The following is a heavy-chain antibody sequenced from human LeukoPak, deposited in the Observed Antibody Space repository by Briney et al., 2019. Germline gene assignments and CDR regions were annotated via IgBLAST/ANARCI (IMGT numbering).Heavy chain of an antibody. D-gene: IGHD3-10*01. CDR3: ARCYASGSYGIDY. V-gene: IGHV3-21*01. Sequence: PGGSLRLSCAASGFTFGRYSMNWVRQVPGKGLQWVSSISSTSSYIYYADSVKGRFTVSRDNAKNSLSLQMDSLGAEDTAVYYCARCYASGSYGIDYWGQGTLVTVSS. CDR1: GFTFGRYS. CDR2: ISSTSSYI. J-gene: IGHJ4*02.